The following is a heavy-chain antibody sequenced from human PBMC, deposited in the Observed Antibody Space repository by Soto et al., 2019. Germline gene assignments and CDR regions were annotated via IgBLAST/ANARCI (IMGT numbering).Heavy chain of an antibody. V-gene: IGHV3-23*01. Sequence: GGSLRLSCAASGFTFSSYAMSWVRQAPGKGLEWVSAISGSGGSTYYADSVKGRFTISRDNSKNTLYLQMNSLRAEDTAVYYCAKVTEDIVVVPAAHRDYYYYGMDVWGQGTTVTVSS. D-gene: IGHD2-2*01. J-gene: IGHJ6*02. CDR2: ISGSGGST. CDR3: AKVTEDIVVVPAAHRDYYYYGMDV. CDR1: GFTFSSYA.